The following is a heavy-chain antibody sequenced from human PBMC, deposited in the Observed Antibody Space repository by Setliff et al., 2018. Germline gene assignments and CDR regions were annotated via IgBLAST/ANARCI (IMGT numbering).Heavy chain of an antibody. CDR3: AREGVDTRSSTDYRYYMDV. J-gene: IGHJ6*03. CDR1: GGTFRSYG. V-gene: IGHV1-69*05. Sequence: SVKVSCKASGGTFRSYGVSWVRQAPGQGLEWMGGTIPSFGSTNYAQKFQDRVTIITDESTSTAYMELSSLRTEDTAVYYCAREGVDTRSSTDYRYYMDVWGKGTTVTVS. D-gene: IGHD5-18*01. CDR2: TIPSFGST.